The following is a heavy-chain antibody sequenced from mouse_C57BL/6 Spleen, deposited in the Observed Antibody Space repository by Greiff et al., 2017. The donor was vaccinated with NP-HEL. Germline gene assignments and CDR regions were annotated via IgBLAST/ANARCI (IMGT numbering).Heavy chain of an antibody. J-gene: IGHJ2*01. CDR1: GYSITSGYD. D-gene: IGHD4-1*01. Sequence: EVKVEESGPGMVKPSQSLSLTCTVTGYSITSGYDWHWIRHFPGNKLEWMGYISYSGSTNYNPSLKSRISITHDTSKNHFFLKLNSVTTEDTATYYCARGNYHWDLDYWGQGTTLTVSS. CDR3: ARGNYHWDLDY. CDR2: ISYSGST. V-gene: IGHV3-1*01.